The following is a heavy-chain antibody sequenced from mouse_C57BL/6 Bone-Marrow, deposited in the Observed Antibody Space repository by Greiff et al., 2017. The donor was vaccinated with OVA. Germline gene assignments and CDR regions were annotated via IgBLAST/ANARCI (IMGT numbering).Heavy chain of an antibody. CDR3: ASYYYGSRGGYFDV. CDR1: GYTFTDYY. V-gene: IGHV1-76*01. Sequence: QVQLKESGAELVRPGASVKLSCKASGYTFTDYYINWVKQRPGQGLEWIARIYPGSGNTYYNEKFKGKATLTAEKSSSTAYMQLSSLTSEDSAVYFCASYYYGSRGGYFDVWGTGTTVTVSS. J-gene: IGHJ1*03. CDR2: IYPGSGNT. D-gene: IGHD1-1*01.